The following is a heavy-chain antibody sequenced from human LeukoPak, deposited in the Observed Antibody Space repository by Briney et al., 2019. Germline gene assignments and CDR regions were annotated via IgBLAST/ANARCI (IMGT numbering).Heavy chain of an antibody. CDR1: DDSINNYAYY. J-gene: IGHJ4*02. V-gene: IGHV4-39*07. D-gene: IGHD2-21*01. CDR3: ARVVGNTNFDS. Sequence: SETLSLTCTVSDDSINNYAYYWAWIRQPPGKGLEWIGSIYYSGSTNYNPSLKSRVTISVDTSKNQFSLKLTSVTAADTAVYYCARVVGNTNFDSWGQGALVTVSS. CDR2: IYYSGST.